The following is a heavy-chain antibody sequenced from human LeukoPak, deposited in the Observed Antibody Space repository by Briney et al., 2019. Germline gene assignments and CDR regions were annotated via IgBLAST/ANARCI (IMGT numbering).Heavy chain of an antibody. CDR1: GGSISTAY. Sequence: SETLSLTCSVSGGSISTAYWSWIRQPPGRGLKWIGNIHYSGITNYNSSLKSRVSISVDASKNQFSLKLSSVTAADTAVYYCARDLELTPSGYHYYYGMDVWGQGTTVTVSS. CDR3: ARDLELTPSGYHYYYGMDV. D-gene: IGHD3-3*01. V-gene: IGHV4-59*01. CDR2: IHYSGIT. J-gene: IGHJ6*02.